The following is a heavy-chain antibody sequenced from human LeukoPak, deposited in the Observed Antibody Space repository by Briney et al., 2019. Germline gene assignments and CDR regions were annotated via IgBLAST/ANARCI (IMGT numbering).Heavy chain of an antibody. CDR3: AKAGIAAAGTYRNAEFDY. D-gene: IGHD6-13*01. CDR1: VFTFDDYA. J-gene: IGHJ4*02. Sequence: GRSLRLSCAASVFTFDDYAMHWVRQAPGKGLEWVSGISWTSGSIGYADSVKGRFTISRDNSKNSLYLQMNSLRAEVTALYYCAKAGIAAAGTYRNAEFDYWGQGTLVTVSS. CDR2: ISWTSGSI. V-gene: IGHV3-9*01.